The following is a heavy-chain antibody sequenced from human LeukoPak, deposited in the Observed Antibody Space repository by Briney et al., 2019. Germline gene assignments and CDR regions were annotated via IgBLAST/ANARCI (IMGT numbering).Heavy chain of an antibody. CDR3: TRENNWYFDL. V-gene: IGHV3-11*05. CDR2: INTGSTYT. J-gene: IGHJ2*01. Sequence: GGSLRLSCAASGFTFSDYYMTWIRQAPGKGLEWLSYINTGSTYTNYANSVKGRFTISRNNAKNSLYLQLNSLRAEDTAVYYCTRENNWYFDLWGRGTLVTVSS. CDR1: GFTFSDYY.